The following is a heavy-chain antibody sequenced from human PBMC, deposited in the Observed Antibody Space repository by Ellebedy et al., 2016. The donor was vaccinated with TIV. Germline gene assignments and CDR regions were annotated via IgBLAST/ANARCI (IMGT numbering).Heavy chain of an antibody. CDR1: GYTFTSYY. D-gene: IGHD2-21*01. Sequence: AASVKVSCKASGYTFTSYYMHWVRQAPGQGLEWMGWINPDSGGTNYAQKFQGRVTMTRDTSISTAYMDLSRLTSDDTAVYFCARDRDAYMASYYYYGMDVWGQGTTVTVSS. J-gene: IGHJ6*02. V-gene: IGHV1-2*02. CDR3: ARDRDAYMASYYYYGMDV. CDR2: INPDSGGT.